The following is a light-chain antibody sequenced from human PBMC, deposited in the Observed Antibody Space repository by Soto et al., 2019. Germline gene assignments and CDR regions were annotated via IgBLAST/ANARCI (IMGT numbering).Light chain of an antibody. CDR1: QSVGGF. CDR3: QHRSNWPPMYT. CDR2: DTS. Sequence: EIVLTQSPATLSLSPGERATLSCRASQSVGGFLAWYQQKSGQAPRLLIYDTSKRVTGIPARFSGSGPGTDFTLTISSLEPEDFAVYHCQHRSNWPPMYTFGQGTKLQIK. J-gene: IGKJ2*01. V-gene: IGKV3-11*01.